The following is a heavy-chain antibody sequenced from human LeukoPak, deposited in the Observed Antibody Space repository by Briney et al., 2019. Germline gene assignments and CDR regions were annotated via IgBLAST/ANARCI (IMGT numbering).Heavy chain of an antibody. CDR1: GGSISSGTYY. D-gene: IGHD4-17*01. Sequence: SETLSLTCIVSGGSISSGTYYWGWIRQPPGKGLEWIGSIYYSGSTNYNPSLKSRVTISVDTSKNQFSLKLRSVTAADTAVYYCARGGTTMNTVTHFDYWGQGTLVTVSS. V-gene: IGHV4-39*07. J-gene: IGHJ4*02. CDR2: IYYSGST. CDR3: ARGGTTMNTVTHFDY.